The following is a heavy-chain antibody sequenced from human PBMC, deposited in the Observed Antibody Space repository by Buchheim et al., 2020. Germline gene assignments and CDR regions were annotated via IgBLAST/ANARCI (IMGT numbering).Heavy chain of an antibody. CDR2: ISNSGDKT. D-gene: IGHD5/OR15-5a*01. CDR1: GFTFSSYA. V-gene: IGHV3-23*01. Sequence: EVQLLESGGGLVQPGGSLRLSCAASGFTFSSYAMTWVRQAPGKGLEWVSVISNSGDKTYYADSVKGRFTISRDNSMDTLYLQMDSLRADDTAVYYCAKASSTGCKNMAYWGQGT. J-gene: IGHJ4*02. CDR3: AKASSTGCKNMAY.